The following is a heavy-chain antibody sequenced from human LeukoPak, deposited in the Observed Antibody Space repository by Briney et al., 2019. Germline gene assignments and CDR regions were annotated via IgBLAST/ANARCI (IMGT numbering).Heavy chain of an antibody. D-gene: IGHD5-24*01. J-gene: IGHJ4*02. CDR3: ERGPIRDGFESALKEY. CDR1: GGTFSSYA. V-gene: IGHV1-69*04. CDR2: SIPIFGIA. Sequence: GAAVNVSCKASGGTFSSYAISWGREAPGQGRGWMGRSIPIFGIANYAHKVQGRVTITADKSTSTAYMELSSLRYEDTAVYYCERGPIRDGFESALKEYWGQGTLVTVSS.